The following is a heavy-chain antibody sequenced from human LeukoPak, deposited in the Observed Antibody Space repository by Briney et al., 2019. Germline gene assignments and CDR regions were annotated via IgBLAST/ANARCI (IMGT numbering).Heavy chain of an antibody. CDR1: GGSISSYS. V-gene: IGHV4-59*08. Sequence: SETLSLTCTVSGGSISSYSWSWIRQPPGKGLEWIGYIYSSGRTNHNPSLKSRVTISVSTSRNQFSLKLSSVTAADTAVYYCARHLDYGDHQGAFDIWGQGTMVTVSS. CDR3: ARHLDYGDHQGAFDI. CDR2: IYSSGRT. J-gene: IGHJ3*02. D-gene: IGHD4-17*01.